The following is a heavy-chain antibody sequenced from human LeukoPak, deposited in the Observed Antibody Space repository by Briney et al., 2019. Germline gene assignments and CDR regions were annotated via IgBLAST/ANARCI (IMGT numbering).Heavy chain of an antibody. D-gene: IGHD2-15*01. Sequence: GGSLRLSCAASGFTFSSYAMSWVRQAPGKGLEWVSAISGSGGSTYYADSVKGRFTISRDNAKNSLYLQMNSLRAEDTAVYYCARGATYDFDYWGQGTLVTVSS. V-gene: IGHV3-23*01. CDR2: ISGSGGST. CDR1: GFTFSSYA. CDR3: ARGATYDFDY. J-gene: IGHJ4*02.